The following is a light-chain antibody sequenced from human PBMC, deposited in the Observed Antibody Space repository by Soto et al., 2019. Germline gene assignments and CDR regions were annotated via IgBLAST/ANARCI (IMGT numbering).Light chain of an antibody. CDR1: QAISKS. V-gene: IGKV1-33*01. Sequence: DIQMTQSPSSLSASVGDRVTITCQASQAISKSLNWYQQKPGKAPKLLIYDASNLETGVPSRFSGSGSGTAFTFTISSLQAEAIATYHCQQFDNLITFGQGTRLEIK. J-gene: IGKJ5*01. CDR2: DAS. CDR3: QQFDNLIT.